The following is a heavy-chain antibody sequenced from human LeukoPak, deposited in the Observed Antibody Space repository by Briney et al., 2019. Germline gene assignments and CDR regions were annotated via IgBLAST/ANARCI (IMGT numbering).Heavy chain of an antibody. CDR2: ISGSSVST. CDR3: ARPHLLGYCSSTSCYGRSWFDP. D-gene: IGHD2-2*01. J-gene: IGHJ5*02. CDR1: GFTFSSYV. V-gene: IGHV3-23*01. Sequence: GGSLRLSCAASGFTFSSYVMSWVRQAPGKGLEWVSAISGSSVSTYHADSVKGRFTISIDNSKNTLYLQMNSLRAEDTAVYYCARPHLLGYCSSTSCYGRSWFDPWGQGTLVTVSS.